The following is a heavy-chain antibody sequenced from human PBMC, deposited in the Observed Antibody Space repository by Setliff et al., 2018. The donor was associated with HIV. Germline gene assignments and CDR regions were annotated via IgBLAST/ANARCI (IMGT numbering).Heavy chain of an antibody. D-gene: IGHD3-3*01. CDR1: GYNFTTNW. CDR3: ASGRKKNYDLFSGYYRILGVDFDY. V-gene: IGHV5-51*01. J-gene: IGHJ4*02. CDR2: IRPADSDT. Sequence: GESLKISCKASGYNFTTNWVGWVRQMPGKGLEWMGIIRPADSDTRVSPSFQGQVTISADKSISTAYLQWSSLKASDTAMYYCASGRKKNYDLFSGYYRILGVDFDYWGQGTLVTVSS.